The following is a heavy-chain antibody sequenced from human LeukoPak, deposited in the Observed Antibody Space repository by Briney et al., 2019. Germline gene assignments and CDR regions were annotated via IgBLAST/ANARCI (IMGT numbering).Heavy chain of an antibody. J-gene: IGHJ3*02. Sequence: GGSPRLSCAASGFTFSSYAMHWVRQAPGKGLEWVAVISYDGSNKYYADSVKGRFTISRDNSKNTLYLQMNSLRAEDTAVYYCASGITMIVGGAFDIWGQGTMVTVSS. D-gene: IGHD3-22*01. CDR1: GFTFSSYA. CDR2: ISYDGSNK. V-gene: IGHV3-30-3*01. CDR3: ASGITMIVGGAFDI.